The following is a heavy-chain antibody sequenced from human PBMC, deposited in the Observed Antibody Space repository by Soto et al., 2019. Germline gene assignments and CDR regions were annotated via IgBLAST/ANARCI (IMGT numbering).Heavy chain of an antibody. CDR3: ARDSSSAAAAIWFDP. Sequence: QVQLVQSGAEVKKPGSSVKVSCKASVGTFSSYAISWVRQTPGQGLDWMGGIIPIFGTANYAQKFQGRVTITADKSTSTAYMELSSLRSEDTAVYYGARDSSSAAAAIWFDPWGEGTLVTVSS. V-gene: IGHV1-69*06. CDR2: IIPIFGTA. CDR1: VGTFSSYA. J-gene: IGHJ5*02. D-gene: IGHD6-13*01.